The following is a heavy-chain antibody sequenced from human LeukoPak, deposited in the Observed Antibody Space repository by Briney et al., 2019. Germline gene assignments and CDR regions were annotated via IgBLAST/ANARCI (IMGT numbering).Heavy chain of an antibody. CDR1: GFTFSSYW. Sequence: GGSLRLSCAASGFTFSSYWMSWVRQAPGKGLEWVANIKQEGSEKYNVDSVKGRFTISRDNAKNSLYLQMNSLRAEDTAVYYCARFSYCSSTTCPYFDYWGQGTLVTVSS. D-gene: IGHD2-2*01. J-gene: IGHJ4*02. V-gene: IGHV3-7*01. CDR3: ARFSYCSSTTCPYFDY. CDR2: IKQEGSEK.